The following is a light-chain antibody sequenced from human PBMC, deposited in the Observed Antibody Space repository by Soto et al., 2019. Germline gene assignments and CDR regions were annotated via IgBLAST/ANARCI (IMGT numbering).Light chain of an antibody. CDR3: QKYDMDPPAT. Sequence: EIVLTQSPATLSLSPGERATLSCRASQSLSSYLAWYQQKPGQAPRLLIYDASNRATGIPARFSGSGSGTDFTLTISSLEPEDVATYYCQKYDMDPPATFGQGTKVEI. J-gene: IGKJ1*01. V-gene: IGKV3-11*01. CDR1: QSLSSY. CDR2: DAS.